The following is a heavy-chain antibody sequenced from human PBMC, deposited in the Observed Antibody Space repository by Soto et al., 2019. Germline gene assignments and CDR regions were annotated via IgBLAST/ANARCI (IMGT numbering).Heavy chain of an antibody. V-gene: IGHV5-10-1*01. D-gene: IGHD3-22*01. CDR1: GYSFAGYW. CDR3: ARQIYDSDTGPNFQYHFDS. J-gene: IGHJ4*02. Sequence: GESLKISCKGSGYSFAGYWITWVRQKPGKGLEWMGRIDPSDSQTYYSPSFRGHVTISATKSITTVFLQWSSLRASDTAMYYCARQIYDSDTGPNFQYHFDSWGQGTPVTVSS. CDR2: IDPSDSQT.